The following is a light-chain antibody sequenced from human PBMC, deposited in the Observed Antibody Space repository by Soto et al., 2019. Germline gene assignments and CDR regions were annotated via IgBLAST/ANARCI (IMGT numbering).Light chain of an antibody. CDR3: QQYNSYPWT. J-gene: IGKJ1*01. Sequence: EIQMTQSPYTLSASVGDRVTITGRASQSISSWLAWYQQKTGKAPKLLIYDASSLASGVPSRFSGSGYGTEFNLTISSLQPDDFATYYCQQYNSYPWTFGQGTKVDIK. V-gene: IGKV1-5*01. CDR2: DAS. CDR1: QSISSW.